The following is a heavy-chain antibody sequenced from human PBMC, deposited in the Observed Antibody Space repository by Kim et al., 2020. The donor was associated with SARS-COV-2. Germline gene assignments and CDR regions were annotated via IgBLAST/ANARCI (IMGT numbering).Heavy chain of an antibody. CDR3: ARMGSRGYFQH. CDR2: T. Sequence: TNYADSVKDRFTISRDDAKNSLYLQMNSLRADDTAVYYCARMGSRGYFQHWGQGTLVTVSS. J-gene: IGHJ1*01. V-gene: IGHV3-11*03. D-gene: IGHD3-10*01.